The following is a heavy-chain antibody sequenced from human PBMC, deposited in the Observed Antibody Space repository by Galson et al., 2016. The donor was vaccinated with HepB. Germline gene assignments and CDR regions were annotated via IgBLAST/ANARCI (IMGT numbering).Heavy chain of an antibody. CDR3: ARTATTMQPSDY. V-gene: IGHV5-51*01. D-gene: IGHD5-12*01. J-gene: IGHJ4*02. CDR2: IYPGDSDT. CDR1: GSSFSGYW. Sequence: QSGAEVKKPGESLKISCKGSGSSFSGYWIGWVRQMPGKGLEWMGIIYPGDSDTRYSPSFQGQVTISAAKSISTAYLQWSSLKASDTAIYYCARTATTMQPSDYWGQGTLVTVSS.